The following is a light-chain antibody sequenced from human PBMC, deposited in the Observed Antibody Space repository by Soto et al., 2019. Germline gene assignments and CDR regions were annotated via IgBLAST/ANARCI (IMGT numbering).Light chain of an antibody. J-gene: IGKJ4*01. Sequence: TQSPSTLPASVGVRATLSCRASQSLSSGYLAWYQQKPGQAPRIIIYAASSRATGIPDRFSGSGSGTDFTLTISRLEPEDVAVYYCQQYDESPLTLGGGTKVDIK. CDR1: QSLSSGY. CDR3: QQYDESPLT. CDR2: AAS. V-gene: IGKV3-20*01.